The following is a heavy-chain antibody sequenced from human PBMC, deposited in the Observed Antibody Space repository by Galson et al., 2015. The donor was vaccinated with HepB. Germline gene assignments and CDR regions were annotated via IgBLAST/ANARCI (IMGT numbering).Heavy chain of an antibody. CDR1: GFTSSSYV. CDR3: ARDPRGTYGAFDI. V-gene: IGHV3-23*01. J-gene: IGHJ3*02. Sequence: SLRLSCAASGFTSSSYVINWVRQAPGKGLEWVSAISGSGGSTYYADSVKGRFTISRDNAKNTLYLQMNSLRAEDTAVYYCARDPRGTYGAFDIWGQGTAVAVSS. D-gene: IGHD1-26*01. CDR2: ISGSGGST.